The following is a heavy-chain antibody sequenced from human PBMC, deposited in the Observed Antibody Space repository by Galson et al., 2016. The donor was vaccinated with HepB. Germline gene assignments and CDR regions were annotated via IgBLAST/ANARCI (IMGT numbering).Heavy chain of an antibody. J-gene: IGHJ4*02. CDR2: ISFDGTKK. D-gene: IGHD2-2*01. V-gene: IGHV3-30*18. CDR1: GFTFNSSG. Sequence: SLRLSCAASGFTFNSSGMHWVRQAPGKGLEWVAFISFDGTKKYYRASVKGRFTISRDSLNNTVYLQMNSLRPEDTAIYYCTKDGRYQLLWFDFWGQGTRVTVSS. CDR3: TKDGRYQLLWFDF.